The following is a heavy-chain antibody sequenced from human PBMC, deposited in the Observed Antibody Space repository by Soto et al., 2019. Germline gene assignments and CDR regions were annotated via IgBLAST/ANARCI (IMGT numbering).Heavy chain of an antibody. D-gene: IGHD2-15*01. CDR1: GFTFSTYA. J-gene: IGHJ1*01. CDR3: AARYCSGGSCLYFQH. V-gene: IGHV3-64*02. CDR2: ISSTGVST. Sequence: GGSLRLSCAASGFTFSTYAMHWVRQAPGKGLEYVSAISSTGVSTYYADSVKGRFTISRDNSENTLFLQMGSLRAEDMAVYYCAARYCSGGSCLYFQHWGQGTLVTVS.